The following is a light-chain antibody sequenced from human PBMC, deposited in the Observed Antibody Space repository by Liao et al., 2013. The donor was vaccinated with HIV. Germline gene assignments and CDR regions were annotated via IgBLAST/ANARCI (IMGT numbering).Light chain of an antibody. CDR2: EDT. Sequence: YDLTQPPSMSVSPGQTASITCSGDTLGDKYASWYQQRPGQSPVLVIYEDTKRPSGISDRFSGSTSENTATLTISRAEAGDEADYYCQLWDRSSAHPCVFGPGTKVTVL. J-gene: IGLJ1*01. CDR3: QLWDRSSAHPCV. V-gene: IGLV3-1*01. CDR1: TLGDKY.